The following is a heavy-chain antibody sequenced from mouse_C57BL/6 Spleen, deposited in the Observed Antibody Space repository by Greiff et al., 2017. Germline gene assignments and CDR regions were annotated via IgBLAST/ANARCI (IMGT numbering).Heavy chain of an antibody. Sequence: EVQVVESGGGLVQPGGSLSLSCAASGFTFTDYYMSWVRQPPGKALEWLGFIRNKANGYTTEYSASVKGRFTISRDNSQSILYLQMNALRAEDSATYYCARSEYDYAMDYWGQGTSVTVSS. J-gene: IGHJ4*01. CDR1: GFTFTDYY. CDR3: ARSEYDYAMDY. CDR2: IRNKANGYTT. D-gene: IGHD5-1*01. V-gene: IGHV7-3*01.